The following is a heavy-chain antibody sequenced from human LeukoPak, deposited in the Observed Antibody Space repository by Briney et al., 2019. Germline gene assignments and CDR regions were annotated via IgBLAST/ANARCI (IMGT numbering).Heavy chain of an antibody. D-gene: IGHD3-3*01. V-gene: IGHV4-61*02. J-gene: IGHJ6*03. Sequence: SETLSLTCTVSGGSISSGSYYWSWIRQPAGKGLEWIGRIYTSGSTNYNPSLKSRVTISVDTSKNQFSLKLSSVTAADTAVYYCARDLKYDFWSGPPYYYMDVWGKGTTVTVSS. CDR1: GGSISSGSYY. CDR3: ARDLKYDFWSGPPYYYMDV. CDR2: IYTSGST.